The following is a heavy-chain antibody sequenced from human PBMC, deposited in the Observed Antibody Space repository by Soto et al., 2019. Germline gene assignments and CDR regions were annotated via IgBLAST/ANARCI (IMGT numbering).Heavy chain of an antibody. CDR1: GYTFIRYS. CDR3: ARRGTTVVTRDGFDI. V-gene: IGHV1-18*01. J-gene: IGHJ3*02. D-gene: IGHD4-17*01. Sequence: ASVKVSCKASGYTFIRYSISWVRQAPGQGLELMGWISAYNGNTSYAQKLQGRVTMTTDTSTSTAYMELRSLRSDDTAVYYCARRGTTVVTRDGFDIWGQGTMVTV. CDR2: ISAYNGNT.